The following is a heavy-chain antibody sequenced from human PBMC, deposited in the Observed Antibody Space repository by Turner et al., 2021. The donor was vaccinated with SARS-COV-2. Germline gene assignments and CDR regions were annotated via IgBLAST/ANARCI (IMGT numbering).Heavy chain of an antibody. CDR1: GFTFSSYG. J-gene: IGHJ6*03. CDR2: IWYDGSNK. D-gene: IGHD2-8*01. V-gene: IGHV3-33*01. CDR3: ARDPNAGYYYMDV. Sequence: QVQLVESGGGVVQPGRSLRLSYAESGFTFSSYGMHWVRQAPGKGLEWVAVIWYDGSNKYYADSMKGRFTISRDNSKNTLYLQMNSLTAEDTAVYYCARDPNAGYYYMDVWGKGTTVTVSS.